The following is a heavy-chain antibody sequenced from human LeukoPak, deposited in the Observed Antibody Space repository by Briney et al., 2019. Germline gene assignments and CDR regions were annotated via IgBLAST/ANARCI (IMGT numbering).Heavy chain of an antibody. CDR1: GVSISSFY. J-gene: IGHJ4*02. Sequence: SETLSLTCTVSGVSISSFYWSWIRQPPGKGLEWIGYIYYSGSTNYNPSLKSRVTISVDTSKNQSSLKLSSVTAADTAVYYCARRDYGDYEDYWGQGTLVTVSS. CDR3: ARRDYGDYEDY. D-gene: IGHD4-17*01. V-gene: IGHV4-59*08. CDR2: IYYSGST.